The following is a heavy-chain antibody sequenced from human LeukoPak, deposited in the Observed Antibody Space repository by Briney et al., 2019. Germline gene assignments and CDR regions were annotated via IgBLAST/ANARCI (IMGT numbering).Heavy chain of an antibody. J-gene: IGHJ4*02. V-gene: IGHV1-69*13. CDR2: IIPIFGTA. D-gene: IGHD6-13*01. CDR3: ARGVPPGIAAAVPRG. Sequence: SVKVSCKASGGTFSSYAISWVRQAPGQGLEWMGGIIPIFGTANYAQKFQGRVTITADESTSTAYMDPSSLRSEDTAVYYCARGVPPGIAAAVPRGWGQGTLVTVSS. CDR1: GGTFSSYA.